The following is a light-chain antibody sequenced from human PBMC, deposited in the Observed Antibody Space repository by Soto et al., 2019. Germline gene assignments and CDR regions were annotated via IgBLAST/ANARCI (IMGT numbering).Light chain of an antibody. J-gene: IGKJ2*01. CDR2: KTS. Sequence: DIQMTQSPSMVSASVGDRVTITCRASESLSSSLAWYQQIPGKAPKLLIYKTSSLESGVPLRFSGSGSGTEFTLTINSLQPDDYATYYCQQFKSYPVTFGQGTKLEIK. CDR3: QQFKSYPVT. CDR1: ESLSSS. V-gene: IGKV1-5*03.